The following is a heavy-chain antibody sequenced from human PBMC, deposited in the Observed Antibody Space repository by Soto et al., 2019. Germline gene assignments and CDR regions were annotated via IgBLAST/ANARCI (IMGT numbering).Heavy chain of an antibody. CDR2: VFPGDSDT. CDR1: GYAFANYW. D-gene: IGHD2-21*01. Sequence: GESLKISCXTSGYAFANYWIGWVRQMPGKGLEWMGIVFPGDSDTRESPFFKGQVTISVDRSINTAYLQWRSLKASDTAMYYCARRGAFDAHWGGSNGGFDYWGQGTMVTVSS. V-gene: IGHV5-51*01. CDR3: ARRGAFDAHWGGSNGGFDY. J-gene: IGHJ4*02.